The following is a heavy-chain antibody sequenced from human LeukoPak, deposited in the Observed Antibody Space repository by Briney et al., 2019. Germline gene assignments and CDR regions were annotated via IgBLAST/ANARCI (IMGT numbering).Heavy chain of an antibody. D-gene: IGHD6-6*01. CDR1: GFTFSSSW. CDR2: IKQDGSEK. V-gene: IGHV3-7*03. CDR3: ARDGPYSTSSTHPP. Sequence: GGSLRLSCAASGFTFSSSWMSWVRQAPGKGLEWVANIKQDGSEKYYVGSVKGRFTISRDNAKNSLYLQMDSLRAEDTAVYYCARDGPYSTSSTHPPWGQGTLVTVSS. J-gene: IGHJ5*02.